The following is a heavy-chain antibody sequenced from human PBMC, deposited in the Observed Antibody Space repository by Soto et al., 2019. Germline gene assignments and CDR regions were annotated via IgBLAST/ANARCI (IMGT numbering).Heavy chain of an antibody. J-gene: IGHJ5*02. CDR1: GGSFSGYY. D-gene: IGHD5-18*01. Sequence: SETLSLTCAVYGGSFSGYYWSWIRQPPGKGLEWIGESNHSGSTNYNPSLRSRVTISVDTSKNQFSLTLSSVTAAATAVYYCARCGYSYGRNWFDPWGQGTLVTVSS. CDR2: SNHSGST. V-gene: IGHV4-34*01. CDR3: ARCGYSYGRNWFDP.